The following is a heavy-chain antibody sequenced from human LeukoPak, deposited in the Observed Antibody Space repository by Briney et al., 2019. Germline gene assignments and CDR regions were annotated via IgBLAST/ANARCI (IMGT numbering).Heavy chain of an antibody. CDR2: IKQDGSEK. Sequence: QPGGSLRLSCAASGFTFSSYWMSWVRQAPGKGLEWVANIKQDGSEKYYVDSVKGRFTISRDNAKNSLYLQTNSLRAEDTAVYYCARDNFSGHSDYWGQGTLVTVSS. CDR1: GFTFSSYW. J-gene: IGHJ4*02. V-gene: IGHV3-7*03. D-gene: IGHD3-10*01. CDR3: ARDNFSGHSDY.